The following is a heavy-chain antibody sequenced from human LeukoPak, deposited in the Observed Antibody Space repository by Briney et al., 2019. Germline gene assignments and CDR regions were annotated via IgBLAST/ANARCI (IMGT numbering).Heavy chain of an antibody. D-gene: IGHD2-2*02. Sequence: PSETLSLTCAVYGGSFSGYYWSWIRQPPGKGLEWIGEINHSGSTNYNPSLKSRVTISVDTSKNQFSLKLSSVTAADTAVYYCARIRLGGHCSSTSCYTFYLSYPYMDVWGKGTTVTVSS. J-gene: IGHJ6*03. V-gene: IGHV4-34*01. CDR3: ARIRLGGHCSSTSCYTFYLSYPYMDV. CDR2: INHSGST. CDR1: GGSFSGYY.